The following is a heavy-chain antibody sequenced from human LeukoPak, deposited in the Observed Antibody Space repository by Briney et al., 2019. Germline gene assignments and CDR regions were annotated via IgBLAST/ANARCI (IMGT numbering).Heavy chain of an antibody. CDR1: GYTFTSYY. D-gene: IGHD2-15*01. V-gene: IGHV1-46*01. CDR3: ARDPSSYCSGGSCYTNWFDP. Sequence: ASVKVSCKASGYTFTSYYMHWVRQAPGQGLEWMGIINPSGGSTSYAQKFQGRVTMTRDTSTSTVYMELSSLRSEDTAVYRCARDPSSYCSGGSCYTNWFDPWGQGTLVTVSS. J-gene: IGHJ5*02. CDR2: INPSGGST.